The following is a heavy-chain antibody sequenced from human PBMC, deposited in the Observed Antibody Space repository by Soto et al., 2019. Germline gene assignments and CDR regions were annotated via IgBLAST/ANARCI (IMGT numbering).Heavy chain of an antibody. CDR3: VRSSGWYEADAFDM. V-gene: IGHV3-11*01. Sequence: QVQLVESGGGLGQPGGSLRLACAAPGFTFGDYEMSWIRQAAGKGPEWVSFLSRSGNTIYYADSVKGRFSMSRDNAEKSLYLQMESLRVEDTATYVCVRSSGWYEADAFDMWCQGTLVTVSA. D-gene: IGHD6-19*01. CDR2: LSRSGNTI. CDR1: GFTFGDYE. J-gene: IGHJ3*02.